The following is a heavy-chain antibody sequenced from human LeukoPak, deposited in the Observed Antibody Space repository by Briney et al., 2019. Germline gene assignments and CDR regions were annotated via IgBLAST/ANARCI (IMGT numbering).Heavy chain of an antibody. V-gene: IGHV3-23*01. CDR3: ARGHSGSYQRTDAFDI. D-gene: IGHD1-26*01. Sequence: GGSLRLSCAASGFTFSSYAMSWVRQAPGKGLEWVSVISGSGGSTYYADSVKGRFTISRDNSKNTLFLQMNSLRAEDTAVYYCARGHSGSYQRTDAFDIWGQGTMVTVSS. CDR1: GFTFSSYA. J-gene: IGHJ3*02. CDR2: ISGSGGST.